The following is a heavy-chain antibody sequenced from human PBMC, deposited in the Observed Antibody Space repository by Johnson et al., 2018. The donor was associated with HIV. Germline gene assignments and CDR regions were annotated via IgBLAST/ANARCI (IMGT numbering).Heavy chain of an antibody. CDR1: GFTFGDYA. V-gene: IGHV3-9*01. J-gene: IGHJ3*02. D-gene: IGHD3-22*01. Sequence: VQLVESGGGLVQPGRSLRLSCAASGFTFGDYAMHWVRQGPGKGLEWVSSISWNSVSIGYADSVKGRFTISRDNAKNSLYLQMNSLRAEDTAVYYCARSPLGDSSGYYAFDIWGQGTMVTVSS. CDR3: ARSPLGDSSGYYAFDI. CDR2: ISWNSVSI.